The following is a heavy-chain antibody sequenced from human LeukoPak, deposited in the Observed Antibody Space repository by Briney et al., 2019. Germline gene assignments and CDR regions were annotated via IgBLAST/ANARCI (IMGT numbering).Heavy chain of an antibody. V-gene: IGHV3-23*01. CDR3: ANRGVVIRVILVGCHKEAHYFDS. D-gene: IGHD3-10*01. CDR1: GITLSNYV. Sequence: WGSLRLSCAVSGITLSNYVMSWVRQAPGKGLEWVAGIIDSGGRTNYADSVKGRFIICRDNPKNTLNLQMTSMRADDTVVYFCANRGVVIRVILVGCHKEAHYFDSWGQGALVTVSS. CDR2: IIDSGGRT. J-gene: IGHJ4*02.